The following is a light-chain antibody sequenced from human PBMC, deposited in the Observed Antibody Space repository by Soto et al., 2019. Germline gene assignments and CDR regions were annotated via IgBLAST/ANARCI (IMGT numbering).Light chain of an antibody. V-gene: IGKV3-15*01. J-gene: IGKJ1*01. CDR3: QQYNNWPRT. CDR2: GAS. Sequence: EILMTQSPATLSVSPGERATLSCRASQSVSSDLAWYHQKPGQAPRLLIYGASTRATGIPARFSGGGSGTEFTLTINSLQSEDFAVYYCQQYNNWPRTFGQGTKVDIK. CDR1: QSVSSD.